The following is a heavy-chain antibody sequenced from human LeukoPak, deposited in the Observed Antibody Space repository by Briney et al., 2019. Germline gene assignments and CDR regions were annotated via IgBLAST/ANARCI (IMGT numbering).Heavy chain of an antibody. V-gene: IGHV4-4*07. CDR2: TYTSGST. CDR1: GGSISSYY. J-gene: IGHJ5*02. Sequence: SETLSLTCTVSGGSISSYYWSWIRQPAGKGLEWIGRTYTSGSTNYNPSLKSRVTMSVDTSKNQFSLKLSSVTAADTAVYYCAREYEAGYSSGWYPGNWFDPWGQGTLVTVSS. CDR3: AREYEAGYSSGWYPGNWFDP. D-gene: IGHD6-19*01.